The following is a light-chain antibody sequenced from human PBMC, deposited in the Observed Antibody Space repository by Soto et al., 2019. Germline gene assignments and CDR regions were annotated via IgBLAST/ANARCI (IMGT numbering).Light chain of an antibody. J-gene: IGKJ5*01. CDR3: QQYYDIPPT. Sequence: DIVMTQSPDSLTVSLGERATINCKSSQNLYSSNNKNYLTWYQQRPGQPPKVLIYWASTRESGVPDRFSGSGSGTDFTLTISSLQAEDGAVYYCQQYYDIPPTFGQGTRLEIK. CDR1: QNLYSSNNKNY. CDR2: WAS. V-gene: IGKV4-1*01.